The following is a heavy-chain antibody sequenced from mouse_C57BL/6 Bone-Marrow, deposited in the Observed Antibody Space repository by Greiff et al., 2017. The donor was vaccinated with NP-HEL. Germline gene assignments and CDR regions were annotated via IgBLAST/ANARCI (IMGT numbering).Heavy chain of an antibody. CDR2: ISYDGSN. V-gene: IGHV3-6*01. J-gene: IGHJ1*03. D-gene: IGHD1-1*01. Sequence: EVKLMESGPGLVKPSQSLSLTCSVTGYSITSGYYWNWIRQFPGNKLEWMGYISYDGSNNYNPSLKNRISITRDTSKNQFFLKLNSVTTEDTATYYCAGFTTVVHWYFDVWGTGTTVTVSS. CDR1: GYSITSGYY. CDR3: AGFTTVVHWYFDV.